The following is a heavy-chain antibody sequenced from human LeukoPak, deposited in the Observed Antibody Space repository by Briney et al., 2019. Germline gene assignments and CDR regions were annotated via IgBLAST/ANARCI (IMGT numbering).Heavy chain of an antibody. V-gene: IGHV3-23*01. CDR3: VKDKAFSSCWGYYDC. CDR1: GFPFSNYA. Sequence: PGGSLRLSCSASGFPFSNYARIWVRQAPGKGLEWVSCIGGSGDSTYYSDSARGRFTISRDNSKNTLYLQMNSLRAEDTAIYYCVKDKAFSSCWGYYDCWGPGTLVTVSS. D-gene: IGHD6-13*01. CDR2: IGGSGDST. J-gene: IGHJ4*02.